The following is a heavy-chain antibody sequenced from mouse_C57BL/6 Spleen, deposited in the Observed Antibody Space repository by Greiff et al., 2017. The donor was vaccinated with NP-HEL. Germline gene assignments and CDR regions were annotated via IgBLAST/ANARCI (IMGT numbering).Heavy chain of an antibody. J-gene: IGHJ2*01. D-gene: IGHD1-1*01. CDR3: ARCTTVVERYFDY. V-gene: IGHV1-50*01. CDR1: GYTFTSYW. Sequence: QVQLQQPGAELVKPGASVKLSCKASGYTFTSYWMQWVKQRPGQGLEWIGEIDPSDSYTNYNQKFKGKATLTVDTSSSTAYMQLSSLTSEDSAVYYCARCTTVVERYFDYWGQGTTLTVSS. CDR2: IDPSDSYT.